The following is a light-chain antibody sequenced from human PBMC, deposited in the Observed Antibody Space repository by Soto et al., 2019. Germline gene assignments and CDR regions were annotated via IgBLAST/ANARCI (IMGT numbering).Light chain of an antibody. CDR1: QSVRSH. CDR3: QQYDDWPLT. CDR2: GAS. J-gene: IGKJ4*01. V-gene: IGKV3-15*01. Sequence: VVMTQSPVTLSVSPGERATLSCRASQSVRSHFAWYQEKRGQAPRLLIYGASTRATGIPARFSGSGSGTEFTLTINSLQSEDFAVYYCQQYDDWPLTFGGGTKV.